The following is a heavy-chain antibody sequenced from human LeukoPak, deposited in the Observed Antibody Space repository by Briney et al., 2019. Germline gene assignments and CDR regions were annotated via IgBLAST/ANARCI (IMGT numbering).Heavy chain of an antibody. CDR3: ARDEIYYDILTGYRHFDY. D-gene: IGHD3-9*01. V-gene: IGHV3-7*01. CDR2: IKPDGSEK. Sequence: GGSLRLSCAASGFSFSRYWMSWVRQAPGKGLEWVANIKPDGSEKNYVDSVKGRFTISRDNAKNSLYLQMNSLRAEDTAVYYCARDEIYYDILTGYRHFDYWGQGTLVTVFS. J-gene: IGHJ4*02. CDR1: GFSFSRYW.